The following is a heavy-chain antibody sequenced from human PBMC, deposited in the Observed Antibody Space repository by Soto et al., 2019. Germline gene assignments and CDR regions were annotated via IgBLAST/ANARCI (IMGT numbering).Heavy chain of an antibody. V-gene: IGHV3-30-3*01. D-gene: IGHD3-10*01. Sequence: QVQLVESGGGVVQPGRSLRLSCAASGFTFSSYAMHWVRQAPGKGLEWVAVISYDGSNKYYADSVKGRFTISRDNSKNTIYLQMNSLRAEDTAVYYCARGNSLSGSIKYYYYYCGMDVWGQGTTVTVSS. CDR3: ARGNSLSGSIKYYYYYCGMDV. CDR2: ISYDGSNK. CDR1: GFTFSSYA. J-gene: IGHJ6*02.